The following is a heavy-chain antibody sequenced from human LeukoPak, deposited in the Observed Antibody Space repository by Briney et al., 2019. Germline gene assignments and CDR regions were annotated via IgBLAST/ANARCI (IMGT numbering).Heavy chain of an antibody. V-gene: IGHV1-46*01. Sequence: ASVKVSCKASGHTFTSNYIHWVRQAPGQGLEWMGMIYPRDGSTSYAQKFQGRVTVTRDTSTSTVHMELSGLRSEDTAVYYCARDQEGFDYWGQGTLVTVSS. CDR1: GHTFTSNY. CDR3: ARDQEGFDY. CDR2: IYPRDGST. J-gene: IGHJ4*02.